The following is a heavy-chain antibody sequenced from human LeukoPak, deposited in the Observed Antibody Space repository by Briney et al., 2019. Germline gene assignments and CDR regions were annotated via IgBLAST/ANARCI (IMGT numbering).Heavy chain of an antibody. CDR1: GFTFSSYS. Sequence: GGSLRLSCAASGFTFSSYSMNWVRQAPGKGLEWVSYISSSSNTIYYADSVKGRFTISRDNAKNSLYLQMNSLRAEDTAVYYCARSLVPIYFDYWGQGTLVTVSS. CDR2: ISSSSNTI. D-gene: IGHD5/OR15-5a*01. CDR3: ARSLVPIYFDY. J-gene: IGHJ4*02. V-gene: IGHV3-48*01.